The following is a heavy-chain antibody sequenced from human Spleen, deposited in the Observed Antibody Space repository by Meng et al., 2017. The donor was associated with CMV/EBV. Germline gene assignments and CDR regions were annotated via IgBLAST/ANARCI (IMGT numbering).Heavy chain of an antibody. D-gene: IGHD3-22*01. CDR1: FSSYA. Sequence: FSSYAISWVRQAPGQGLEWMGGIIPIFGTANYAQKFQGRVTITTDESTSTAYMELSSLRSEDTAVYYCARGARDYYDSSGYYPYYFDYWGQGTLVTVSS. V-gene: IGHV1-69*05. CDR2: IIPIFGTA. CDR3: ARGARDYYDSSGYYPYYFDY. J-gene: IGHJ4*02.